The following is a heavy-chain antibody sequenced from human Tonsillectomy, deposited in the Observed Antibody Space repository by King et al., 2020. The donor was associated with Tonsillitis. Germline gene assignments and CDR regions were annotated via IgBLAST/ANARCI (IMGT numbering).Heavy chain of an antibody. CDR2: IYSGGST. CDR1: GFTVSSNY. V-gene: IGHV3-53*01. Sequence: DVQLVESVGGLIQPGGSLRLSCAASGFTVSSNYMSWVRQAPGKGLEWVSVIYSGGSTYYADSVKGRFTISRDNSKTTLYLQMNSLRAEDTAVYYCARDRTAGSYYYYYGMDVWGQGTTVTVSS. CDR3: ARDRTAGSYYYYYGMDV. J-gene: IGHJ6*02. D-gene: IGHD6-13*01.